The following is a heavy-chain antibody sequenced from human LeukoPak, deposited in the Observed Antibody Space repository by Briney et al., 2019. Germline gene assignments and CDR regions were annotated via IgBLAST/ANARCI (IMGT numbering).Heavy chain of an antibody. CDR2: IDNGGST. V-gene: IGHV3-53*01. CDR3: AGASEYTRYY. D-gene: IGHD2/OR15-2a*01. CDR1: GFTVSSNY. Sequence: GGSLRLSCAASGFTVSSNYMSWVRQAPGKGLEWVSVIDNGGSTYYADSVKGRFTISRDDSKNTLYLQMNSLRAEDTAVYYWAGASEYTRYYWGQGTLVTVSS. J-gene: IGHJ4*02.